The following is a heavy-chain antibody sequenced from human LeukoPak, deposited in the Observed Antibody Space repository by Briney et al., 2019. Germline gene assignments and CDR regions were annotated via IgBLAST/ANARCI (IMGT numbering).Heavy chain of an antibody. CDR2: INPNSGGT. V-gene: IGHV1-2*02. Sequence: ASVKLSCKASGYTFTGYSMHWVRQAPGQGLEWMGSINPNSGGTNYAQKFQGRVTMTRDTSISTGYMELSRLRSDDTAVYYCARDLDGNYVRGFDIWGQGTMVTVSS. D-gene: IGHD3-16*01. CDR1: GYTFTGYS. CDR3: ARDLDGNYVRGFDI. J-gene: IGHJ3*02.